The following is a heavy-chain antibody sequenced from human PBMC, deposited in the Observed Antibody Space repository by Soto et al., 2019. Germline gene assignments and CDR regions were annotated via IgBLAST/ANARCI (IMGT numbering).Heavy chain of an antibody. D-gene: IGHD2-15*01. CDR1: GFTFSSHE. CDR3: ARVGSAVDY. CDR2: ISSSGSTI. Sequence: GGSLRLSCAASGFTFSSHEMNWVRQAPGKGLEWVSYISSSGSTIYYADSVKGRFTISRDNAKNSLYLQMNSLRAEDTAVYYCARVGSAVDYCGQGPLVTVYS. V-gene: IGHV3-48*03. J-gene: IGHJ4*02.